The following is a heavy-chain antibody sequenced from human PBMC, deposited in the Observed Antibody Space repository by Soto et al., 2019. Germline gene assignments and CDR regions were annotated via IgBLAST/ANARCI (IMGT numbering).Heavy chain of an antibody. CDR3: ARSFAATPTPDV. J-gene: IGHJ6*04. Sequence: GGSLRLSCAASGFTFSSYGMHWVRQAPGKGLEWVAVIWYDGSNKYYADSVKGRFTISRDNSKNTLYLQMNSLRAEDTAVYYCARSFAATPTPDVWGKGTTVTVSS. CDR2: IWYDGSNK. D-gene: IGHD2-15*01. V-gene: IGHV3-33*01. CDR1: GFTFSSYG.